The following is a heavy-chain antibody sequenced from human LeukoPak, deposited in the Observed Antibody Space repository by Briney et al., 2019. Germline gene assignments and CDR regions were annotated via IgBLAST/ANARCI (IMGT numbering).Heavy chain of an antibody. V-gene: IGHV1-69*06. CDR1: GGTFGSYV. J-gene: IGHJ2*01. D-gene: IGHD5-18*01. CDR3: AKEGDTALVTGYFDL. CDR2: IIPIFGTA. Sequence: SVKVSCKASGGTFGSYVISWVRQAPGQGLEWMGGIIPIFGTAHYAQKFQGRLTITADKSTSTVYMEMSSLRSEDTAMYYCAKEGDTALVTGYFDLWGRGTLVTVSA.